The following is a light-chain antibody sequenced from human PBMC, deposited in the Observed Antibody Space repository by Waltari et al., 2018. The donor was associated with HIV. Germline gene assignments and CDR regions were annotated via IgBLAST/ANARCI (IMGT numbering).Light chain of an antibody. CDR2: DCS. V-gene: IGLV2-14*01. CDR1: SSDIGEYNY. Sequence: QSALTQPASVSGSPGQSITISCTGTSSDIGEYNYVSWFQHHPTKAPKLIIFDCSYLTSGVSNRFSGSKSGNTASLTISGLRPEDEADYYCSSYTTIYTWVFGGGTKLTV. CDR3: SSYTTIYTWV. J-gene: IGLJ3*02.